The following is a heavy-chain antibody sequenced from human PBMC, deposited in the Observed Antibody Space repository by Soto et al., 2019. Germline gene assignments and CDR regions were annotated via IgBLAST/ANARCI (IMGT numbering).Heavy chain of an antibody. CDR1: GFTFSSYA. J-gene: IGHJ6*02. CDR3: ARVGSSSYYGMDV. V-gene: IGHV3-30-3*01. D-gene: IGHD6-13*01. CDR2: ISYDGSNK. Sequence: QVQLVESGGGEVQPGRSLRLSCAASGFTFSSYAMHWVRQAPGKGLEWVAVISYDGSNKYYADSVKGRFTISRDNSKNTLYLQMNSLRAEDTAVYYCARVGSSSYYGMDVWGQGTTVTVSS.